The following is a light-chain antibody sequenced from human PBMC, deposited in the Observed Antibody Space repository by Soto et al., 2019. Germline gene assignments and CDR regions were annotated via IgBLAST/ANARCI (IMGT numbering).Light chain of an antibody. CDR3: QQYSNSPLT. CDR2: WAS. V-gene: IGKV4-1*01. Sequence: DIVMTQSPDSLAVSLGERATINCKSSQSVLYSSNNNNYLAWYQQKPGQPPKLLIYWASSRESGVPDRFSGSGYGTDFTLTISSLQAEDVAVYYCQQYSNSPLTFGQGTRVEVK. J-gene: IGKJ1*01. CDR1: QSVLYSSNNNNY.